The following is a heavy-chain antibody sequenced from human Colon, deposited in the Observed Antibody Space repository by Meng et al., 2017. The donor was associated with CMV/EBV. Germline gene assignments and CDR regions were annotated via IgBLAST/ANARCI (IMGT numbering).Heavy chain of an antibody. Sequence: PGGSLRLSCAASGFTFHDYAMSWARRAPGRGLEWVSTISSRAESTHYADSVKGRFTISRDNSKNTLYLQMSSLRAEDTAVYYCDASDFWGQGTLVTVSS. CDR3: DASDF. D-gene: IGHD6-6*01. CDR2: ISSRAEST. V-gene: IGHV3-23*01. J-gene: IGHJ4*02. CDR1: GFTFHDYA.